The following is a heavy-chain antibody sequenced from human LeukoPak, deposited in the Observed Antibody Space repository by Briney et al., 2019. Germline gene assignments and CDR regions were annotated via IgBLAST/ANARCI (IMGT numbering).Heavy chain of an antibody. CDR2: ISDSGST. D-gene: IGHD5-18*01. J-gene: IGHJ4*02. CDR1: GGSITSFY. CDR3: ARDDSYGYFDY. Sequence: SETLSLTCTFSGGSITSFYWSWFRQPPGKGLEWIGYISDSGSTKYNPSLRSRVTTSLDTSKNQFSLKLSSVTAADTAVYYCARDDSYGYFDYWGQGTLVTVSS. V-gene: IGHV4-59*12.